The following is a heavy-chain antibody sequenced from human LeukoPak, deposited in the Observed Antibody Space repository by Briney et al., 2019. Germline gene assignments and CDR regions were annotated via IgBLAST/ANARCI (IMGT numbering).Heavy chain of an antibody. V-gene: IGHV4-39*01. CDR2: VHYRGNA. CDR3: TRLPNGSPGDY. J-gene: IGHJ4*02. D-gene: IGHD2-8*01. CDR1: GGSISSDNHN. Sequence: PSETLSLTCTFSGGSISSDNHNWGWIRQPPGKGLEWVGSVHYRGNAYYNPSLRSRVAITVDTSKNQFSLRLSSVTAADTAVYYCTRLPNGSPGDYWGQGTLVTVSS.